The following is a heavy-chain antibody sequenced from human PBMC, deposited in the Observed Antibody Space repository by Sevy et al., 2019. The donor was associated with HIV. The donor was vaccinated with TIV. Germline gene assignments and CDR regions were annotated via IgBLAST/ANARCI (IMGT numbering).Heavy chain of an antibody. CDR2: ISGSGTRT. V-gene: IGHV3-23*01. CDR1: GFSFDSYG. Sequence: LRLSCAVSGFSFDSYGMTWVRQAPGKGLEWVSAISGSGTRTYYADSVKGRFIISRDNSKNTLDLQMNSLRAEDTAIYYCAKGGGGHYDPDEIAYYFYYYNMDVWGKGTTVTVSS. J-gene: IGHJ6*03. CDR3: AKGGGGHYDPDEIAYYFYYYNMDV. D-gene: IGHD3-22*01.